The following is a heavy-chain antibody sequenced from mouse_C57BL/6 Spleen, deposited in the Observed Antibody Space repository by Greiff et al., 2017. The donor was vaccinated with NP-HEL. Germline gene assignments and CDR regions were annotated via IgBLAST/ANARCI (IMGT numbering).Heavy chain of an antibody. CDR3: ARSDYGSYWYFDV. Sequence: QVQLKQSGPELVKPGASVKISCKASDYAFSSSWMNWVKQRPGKGLEWIGRIYPGDGDTNYNGKFKGKATLTADKSSSTAYMQLSSLTSEDSAVYFCARSDYGSYWYFDVWGTGTTVTVSS. D-gene: IGHD2-4*01. CDR1: DYAFSSSW. J-gene: IGHJ1*03. V-gene: IGHV1-82*01. CDR2: IYPGDGDT.